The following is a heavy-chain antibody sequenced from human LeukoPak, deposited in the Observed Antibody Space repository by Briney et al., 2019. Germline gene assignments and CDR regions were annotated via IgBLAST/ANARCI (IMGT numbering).Heavy chain of an antibody. J-gene: IGHJ4*02. Sequence: GGSLRLSCAASGFTFSSYGMHWVRQAPGKGLEWLSYISSSSSRSGSSAIYYADSVKGRFTISRDNAKNSLYLQMNSLRAEDTAVYYCARRPKTGKNFDYWGQGTLVTVSS. CDR3: ARRPKTGKNFDY. CDR1: GFTFSSYG. V-gene: IGHV3-48*01. D-gene: IGHD7-27*01. CDR2: ISSSSSRSGSSAI.